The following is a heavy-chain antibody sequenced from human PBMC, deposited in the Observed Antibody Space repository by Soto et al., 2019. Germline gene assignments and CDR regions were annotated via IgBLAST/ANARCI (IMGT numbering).Heavy chain of an antibody. V-gene: IGHV4-31*02. D-gene: IGHD3-22*01. CDR1: GYFIGAGGYY. J-gene: IGHJ5*02. CDR2: FYSSGSI. CDR3: ARTYSSGSGWFHP. Sequence: SETLSLTCFVSGYFIGAGGYYWSWIRHHPGKGLEWIGSFYSSGSIIYNPSLRSRVSISGDMSTNKFSMSLTSVTAADTARYYCARTYSSGSGWFHPWGQGTLVTVSS.